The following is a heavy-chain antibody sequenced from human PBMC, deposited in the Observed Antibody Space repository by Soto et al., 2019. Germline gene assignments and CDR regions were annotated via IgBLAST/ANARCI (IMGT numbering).Heavy chain of an antibody. V-gene: IGHV3-23*01. CDR2: ISGSGGST. CDR1: GFTFSSYA. D-gene: IGHD2-15*01. J-gene: IGHJ4*02. CDR3: AWDCSGGSCYGDY. Sequence: EVQLLESGGGLVQPGGSLRLSCAASGFTFSSYAMSWVRQAPGKGLEWVSAISGSGGSTYYADSVRGRFTISRDNSKNTLYLQMNSLTAEDTAVYYCAWDCSGGSCYGDYWGQGPLVTVSS.